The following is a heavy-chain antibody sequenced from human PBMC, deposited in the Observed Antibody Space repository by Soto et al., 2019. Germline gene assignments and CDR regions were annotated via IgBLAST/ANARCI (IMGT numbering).Heavy chain of an antibody. D-gene: IGHD6-25*01. CDR1: GFTFSSYA. V-gene: IGHV3-23*01. CDR2: ITGSGGDT. Sequence: EVLLLESGGDLVQPGGSLRLSCAASGFTFSSYAMSWVRQAPGKGLEWVSAITGSGGDTYYADSVKGRFTLSRDNSENTLYLQVSTLRAEDTAVYYCAKGSGPYRPYYFDFWGQGTLVTVSS. J-gene: IGHJ4*02. CDR3: AKGSGPYRPYYFDF.